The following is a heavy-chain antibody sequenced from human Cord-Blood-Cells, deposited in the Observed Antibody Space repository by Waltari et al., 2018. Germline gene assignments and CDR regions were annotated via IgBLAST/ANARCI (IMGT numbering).Heavy chain of an antibody. V-gene: IGHV4-39*01. CDR2: IYYSGST. J-gene: IGHJ4*02. CDR3: AGLPPGGSSDY. D-gene: IGHD6-6*01. CDR1: VGSISSSSYY. Sequence: QLQLQESGPGLVKPSETLSLTCTVPVGSISSSSYYWGWIRQPPGKGLEWIGSIYYSGSTYYNPSLKSRVTISVDTSKNQFSLKLSSVTAADTAVYYCAGLPPGGSSDYWGQGTLVTVSS.